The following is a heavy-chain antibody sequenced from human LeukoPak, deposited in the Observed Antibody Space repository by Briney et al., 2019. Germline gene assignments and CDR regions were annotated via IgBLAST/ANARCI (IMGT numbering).Heavy chain of an antibody. CDR3: ARGRGDSRGTSFDY. CDR1: GDSVSTGDYF. D-gene: IGHD3-22*01. CDR2: ISYSGST. Sequence: PSETLSLTCTVSGDSVSTGDYFWAWIRQPPGRGPEWIGKISYSGSTTYNPSLTGRGTISLDTSKNQFSLRLNSVTAADTAVYYCARGRGDSRGTSFDYWGQGTLVTVSS. V-gene: IGHV4-61*08. J-gene: IGHJ4*02.